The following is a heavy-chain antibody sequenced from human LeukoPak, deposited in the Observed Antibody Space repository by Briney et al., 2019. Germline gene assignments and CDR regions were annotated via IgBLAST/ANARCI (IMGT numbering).Heavy chain of an antibody. J-gene: IGHJ6*02. D-gene: IGHD2-15*01. V-gene: IGHV3-11*04. CDR1: GFSFSDYY. CDR2: IFGSGGTR. CDR3: AREPTPQYCSDGSCYNHYGMDV. Sequence: RGSLRLSCAAPGFSFSDYYMSSIRAAPGEGLEWVSYIFGSGGTRYYADSVKGRFTISRDNAKNSLYLQMNSLTAEDTAVYYCAREPTPQYCSDGSCYNHYGMDVWGQGTTVTVSS.